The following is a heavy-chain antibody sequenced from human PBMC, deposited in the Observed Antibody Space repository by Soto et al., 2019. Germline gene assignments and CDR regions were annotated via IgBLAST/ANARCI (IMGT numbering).Heavy chain of an antibody. CDR3: TRHGRPDITIFGVAAYSFVT. CDR2: MSYTTTS. CDR1: GGSTRSSSYY. Sequence: SETLSLTCTVSGGSTRSSSYYWGWVRQPPGKGLEWIGSMSYTTTSYYAPSLRSRAVISVDTAKNQFSLRLSSVTAAATAVYYCTRHGRPDITIFGVAAYSFVTWGQGTLVTVSS. D-gene: IGHD3-3*01. J-gene: IGHJ4*02. V-gene: IGHV4-39*01.